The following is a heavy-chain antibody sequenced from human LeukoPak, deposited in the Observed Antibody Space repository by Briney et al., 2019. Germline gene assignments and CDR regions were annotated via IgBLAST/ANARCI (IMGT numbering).Heavy chain of an antibody. V-gene: IGHV4-4*07. J-gene: IGHJ4*02. CDR3: AREEFLHEINSSGYFVY. D-gene: IGHD3-22*01. CDR1: GGSITGYY. Sequence: SETLSLTCTVSGGSITGYYWNWIRQPAGQGLEWLGRVYSSGVGNYNPSLTSRVTMSVDTSKNQFSLKLTSLTAADTAVYYCAREEFLHEINSSGYFVYWGQGTLVAVSS. CDR2: VYSSGVG.